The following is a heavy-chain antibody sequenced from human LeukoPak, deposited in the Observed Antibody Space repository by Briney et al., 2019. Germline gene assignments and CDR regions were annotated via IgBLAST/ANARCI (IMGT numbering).Heavy chain of an antibody. CDR2: ISYDGSNK. V-gene: IGHV3-30*03. Sequence: GGSLRLSCAASGFTFSSYGMHWVRQAPGKGLEWVAVISYDGSNKYYADSVKGRFTISRDNSKNTLYLQMNSLRTEDTAVYYCARDRGLMTTVISDWGQGTLVTVSS. D-gene: IGHD4-17*01. CDR1: GFTFSSYG. J-gene: IGHJ4*02. CDR3: ARDRGLMTTVISD.